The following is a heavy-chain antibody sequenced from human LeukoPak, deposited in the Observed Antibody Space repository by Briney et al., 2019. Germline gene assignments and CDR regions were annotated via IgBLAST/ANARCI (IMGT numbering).Heavy chain of an antibody. J-gene: IGHJ4*02. V-gene: IGHV1-69*01. CDR2: IIPIFGTA. Sequence: ASVKVSCKASGGTFSSYAISWVRQAPGQGLEWMGGIIPIFGTANYAQKFQGRDTITADESTSTAYMELSSLRSEDTAVYYCARARGGSSWSYFDYWGQGTLVSVSS. CDR3: ARARGGSSWSYFDY. D-gene: IGHD6-13*01. CDR1: GGTFSSYA.